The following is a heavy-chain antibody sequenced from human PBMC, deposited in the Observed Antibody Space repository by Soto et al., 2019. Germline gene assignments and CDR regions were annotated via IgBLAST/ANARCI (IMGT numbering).Heavy chain of an antibody. D-gene: IGHD5-12*01. V-gene: IGHV3-23*01. CDR2: ISGSGGST. Sequence: GGSLRLSCAASGFTFSSYAMSWVRQAPGKRLEWVSAISGSGGSTYYADSVKGRFTISRDNSKNTLYLQMNSLRAEDTAVYYCAKEEGWLQHRRCDYWGQGTLVTVSS. CDR1: GFTFSSYA. CDR3: AKEEGWLQHRRCDY. J-gene: IGHJ4*02.